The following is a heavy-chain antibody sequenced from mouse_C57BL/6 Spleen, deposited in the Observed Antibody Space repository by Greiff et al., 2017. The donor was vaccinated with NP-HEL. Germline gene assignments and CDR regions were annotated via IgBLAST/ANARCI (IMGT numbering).Heavy chain of an antibody. CDR3: ARMEDYDEGFAY. Sequence: QVQLKESGPGILQPSQTLSLTCSFSGFSLSTFGMGVGWIRQPSGKGLEWLAHIWWDDDTSYNPALKSRLTISQDTSKNQVFLKLANVDTADTATYYCARMEDYDEGFAYWGQGTLVTVAA. J-gene: IGHJ3*01. CDR2: IWWDDDT. V-gene: IGHV8-8*01. CDR1: GFSLSTFGMG. D-gene: IGHD2-4*01.